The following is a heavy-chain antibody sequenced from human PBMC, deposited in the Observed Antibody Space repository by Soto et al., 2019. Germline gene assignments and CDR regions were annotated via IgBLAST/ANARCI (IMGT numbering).Heavy chain of an antibody. V-gene: IGHV4-34*01. CDR1: GGSFSGYY. J-gene: IGHJ4*02. CDR3: ASSTVTTESPIDY. Sequence: SETPSLTCAVYGGSFSGYYWSWIRQPPGKGLEWIGEINHSGSTNYNPSLKSRVTISVDTSKNQFSLKLSSVTAADTAVYYCASSTVTTESPIDYWGQGTLVTVSS. CDR2: INHSGST. D-gene: IGHD4-4*01.